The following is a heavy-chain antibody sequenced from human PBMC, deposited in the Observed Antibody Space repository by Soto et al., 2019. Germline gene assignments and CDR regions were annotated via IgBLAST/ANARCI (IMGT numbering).Heavy chain of an antibody. Sequence: PSETLSLTCTVSGGSISSYYWSWIRQPPGKGLEWIGYIYYSGSTNYNPSLKSRVTISVDTSKDQFSLKLSSVTAADTAVYYCARARERGYSYGADYWGQGTLVTVS. CDR1: GGSISSYY. D-gene: IGHD5-18*01. J-gene: IGHJ4*02. V-gene: IGHV4-59*01. CDR2: IYYSGST. CDR3: ARARERGYSYGADY.